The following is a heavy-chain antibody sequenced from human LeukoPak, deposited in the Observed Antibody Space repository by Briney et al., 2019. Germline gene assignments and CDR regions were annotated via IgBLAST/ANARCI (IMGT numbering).Heavy chain of an antibody. CDR3: ANEIRPNDY. CDR1: GFTFSSYS. Sequence: GGSLRLSCAASGFTFSSYSMSWVRQAPGKGLEWVSSISISGGTTYYADSVKGRFTISRENSKSTLYLQMNNLRADDTAVYYCANEIRPNDYWGQGTLVTVSS. CDR2: ISISGGTT. D-gene: IGHD4-17*01. V-gene: IGHV3-23*01. J-gene: IGHJ4*02.